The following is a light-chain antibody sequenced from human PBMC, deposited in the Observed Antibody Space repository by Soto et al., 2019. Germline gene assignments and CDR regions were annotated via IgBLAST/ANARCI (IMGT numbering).Light chain of an antibody. CDR3: QQYGSSPPLA. Sequence: IVLTQSPGTLSLSPGERATLSCRASQTISSNYLAWYQQKPGRAPRLLIYGASSRATGVPDRFRGSGSGTDFTLSITRLEPEDFAVYSCQQYGSSPPLAFGGGTKVEIK. CDR1: QTISSNY. J-gene: IGKJ4*01. V-gene: IGKV3-20*01. CDR2: GAS.